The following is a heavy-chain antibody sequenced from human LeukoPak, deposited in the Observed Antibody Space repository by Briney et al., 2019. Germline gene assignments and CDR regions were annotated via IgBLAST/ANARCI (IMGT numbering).Heavy chain of an antibody. D-gene: IGHD6-13*01. CDR1: SGSISSSSYY. CDR2: IYYSGST. J-gene: IGHJ5*02. Sequence: SETLSLTCTVSSGSISSSSYYWGWIRQPPGKGLEWIGSIYYSGSTYYNPSLKSRVTISVDTSKNQFSLKLSSVTAADTAVYYCARHNSSSWSSKYNWFDPWGQGTLVTVSS. CDR3: ARHNSSSWSSKYNWFDP. V-gene: IGHV4-39*01.